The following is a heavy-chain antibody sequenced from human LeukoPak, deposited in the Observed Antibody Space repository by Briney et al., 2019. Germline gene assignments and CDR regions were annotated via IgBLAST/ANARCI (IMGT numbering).Heavy chain of an antibody. Sequence: QPGGSLRLSCAASGFTFSSYAMSWVRQAPGKGLEWVSAISGSGGSTYYADSVKGRFTISRDNSKNTLYLQMNSLRAEDTAVYYCAKGSYYDILTGYYYYFDYWGQGTLVTVSS. CDR2: ISGSGGST. J-gene: IGHJ4*02. V-gene: IGHV3-23*01. D-gene: IGHD3-9*01. CDR3: AKGSYYDILTGYYYYFDY. CDR1: GFTFSSYA.